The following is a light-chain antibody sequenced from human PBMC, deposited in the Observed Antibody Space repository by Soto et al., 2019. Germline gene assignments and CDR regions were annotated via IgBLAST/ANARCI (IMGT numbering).Light chain of an antibody. CDR3: SSYTTVPSPQWV. CDR2: KVD. CDR1: SSDLGGLNY. J-gene: IGLJ3*02. Sequence: QSALTQPASVSGSPGQSITIPCSGRSSDLGGLNYVSWYQQHPGKVPKLIIYKVDNRPAGISDRFSASTSGNTASLTISGLEAEVEAHYYCSSYTTVPSPQWVFAGGTKLTVL. V-gene: IGLV2-14*01.